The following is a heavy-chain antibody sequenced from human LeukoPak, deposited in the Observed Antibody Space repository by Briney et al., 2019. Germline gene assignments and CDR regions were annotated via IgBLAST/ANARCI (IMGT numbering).Heavy chain of an antibody. V-gene: IGHV4-59*08. Sequence: RPSEALSLTCAVYGGSFSGYYWSWIRQPPGKGLEWIGSIYSSGTTNYNPSLESRVTISVDTSKNQISLKLTSVTAADTAVYYCARHPPRPSVGTAFDYWGQGTLVTVSS. CDR1: GGSFSGYY. D-gene: IGHD1-26*01. CDR2: IYSSGTT. CDR3: ARHPPRPSVGTAFDY. J-gene: IGHJ4*02.